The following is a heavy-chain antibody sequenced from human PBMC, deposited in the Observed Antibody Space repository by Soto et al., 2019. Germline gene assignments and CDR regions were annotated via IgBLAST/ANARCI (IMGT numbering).Heavy chain of an antibody. D-gene: IGHD6-13*01. V-gene: IGHV4-59*01. CDR1: GGTISSYF. Sequence: SETLSLTCTVSGGTISSYFYIWVRQPPGKGLEWIGSVYYTGTTDYNPSLKSRVTISVDTSKTQFSLNLRSVTAADTAVYYCARDLAAVPRAFDYWGRGTLVTVSS. J-gene: IGHJ4*02. CDR3: ARDLAAVPRAFDY. CDR2: VYYTGTT.